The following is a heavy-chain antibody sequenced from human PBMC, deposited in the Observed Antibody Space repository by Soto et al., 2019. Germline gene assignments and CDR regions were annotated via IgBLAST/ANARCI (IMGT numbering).Heavy chain of an antibody. D-gene: IGHD4-17*01. J-gene: IGHJ3*02. CDR3: VKEDRRHGDYVRGNAFDI. V-gene: IGHV3-64D*08. CDR2: ISSNGGST. Sequence: GGSLRLSCSASGFTFSSYAMHWVRQAPGKGLEYVSAISSNGGSTYYADSVKGRFTISRDNSKNTLYLQMSSLRAEDTAVYYCVKEDRRHGDYVRGNAFDIWGQGTMVTVSS. CDR1: GFTFSSYA.